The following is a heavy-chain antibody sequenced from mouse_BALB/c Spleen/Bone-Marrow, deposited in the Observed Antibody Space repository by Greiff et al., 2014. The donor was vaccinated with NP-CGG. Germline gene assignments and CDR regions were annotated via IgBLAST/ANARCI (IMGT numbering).Heavy chain of an antibody. Sequence: QVQLQQPGAELVRPGASVKLSCKAPGYTFTSYWINWVKQRPGQGLEWIGNIYPSDSYTNYNQKFKDKATLTVDKSSSTAYMQLSSPTSEDSAVYYCTTGAYWGQGTLVTVSA. V-gene: IGHV1-69*02. CDR3: TTGAY. CDR1: GYTFTSYW. D-gene: IGHD4-1*01. J-gene: IGHJ3*01. CDR2: IYPSDSYT.